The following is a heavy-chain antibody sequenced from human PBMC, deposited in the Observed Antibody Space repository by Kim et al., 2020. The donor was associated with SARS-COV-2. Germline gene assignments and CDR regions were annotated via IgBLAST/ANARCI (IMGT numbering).Heavy chain of an antibody. CDR3: TRAHNIGRWAYYYYYYMDV. D-gene: IGHD5-12*01. V-gene: IGHV3-49*04. CDR2: IRSKAYGGTT. Sequence: GGSLRLSCTASGFTFGDYAMSWVRQAPGKGLEWVGFIRSKAYGGTTEYAASVTGRFTISRDDSKSIAFLQMNSLKTEDTAVYYCTRAHNIGRWAYYYYYYMDVWGKGTTVTVSS. J-gene: IGHJ6*03. CDR1: GFTFGDYA.